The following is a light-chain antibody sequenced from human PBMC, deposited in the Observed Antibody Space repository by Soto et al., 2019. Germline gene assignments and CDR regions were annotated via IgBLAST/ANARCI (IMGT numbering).Light chain of an antibody. Sequence: QTLGRASGTQRERATLSCRASQGVASNYLAWYQQKLGQSPRLLIYGASSRASGVPDRFSGSGSGTDFTLTFARLEPEDFEVYYCQQYGSSPWTTGQGTKVDIK. CDR1: QGVASNY. V-gene: IGKV3-20*01. CDR3: QQYGSSPWT. CDR2: GAS. J-gene: IGKJ1*01.